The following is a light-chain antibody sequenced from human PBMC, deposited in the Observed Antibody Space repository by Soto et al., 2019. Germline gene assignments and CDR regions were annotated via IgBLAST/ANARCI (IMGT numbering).Light chain of an antibody. Sequence: SSELTQPPSVSVAPGQTARVACGGSNIGSKSVHWDQQKPGHAPVLVMYYDSDRPSGIPERFSGSNSGNTATLTISRVEAGDEADYYCQVWDISSAHVIFGGGTKVTVL. CDR3: QVWDISSAHVI. V-gene: IGLV3-21*01. CDR1: NIGSKS. J-gene: IGLJ2*01. CDR2: YDS.